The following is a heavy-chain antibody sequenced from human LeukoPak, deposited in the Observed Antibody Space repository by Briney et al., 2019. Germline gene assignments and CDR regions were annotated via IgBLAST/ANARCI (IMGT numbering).Heavy chain of an antibody. Sequence: SVKVSCKASGGTFSSYAISWVRQAPGQGLEWMGRIIPILGIANYAQKFQGRVTITADKSTSTAYMELSSLRSEDTAVHYCARAGATVVTPNYYYFDYWGQGTLVTVSS. CDR1: GGTFSSYA. CDR3: ARAGATVVTPNYYYFDY. CDR2: IIPILGIA. V-gene: IGHV1-69*04. D-gene: IGHD4-17*01. J-gene: IGHJ4*02.